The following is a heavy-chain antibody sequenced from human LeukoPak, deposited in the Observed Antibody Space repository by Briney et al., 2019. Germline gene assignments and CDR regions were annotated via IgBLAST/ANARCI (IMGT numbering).Heavy chain of an antibody. CDR1: GGSISSGSYY. Sequence: SETLSLTCTVSGGSISSGSYYWSWIRQPAGKGLEWIGRIYTSGSTNYNPSLKSRVTISVDTSKNQFSLKLSSVTAADTAVYYCARALSGYSYGRPEVEFDPWGQGTLVTVSS. CDR3: ARALSGYSYGRPEVEFDP. CDR2: IYTSGST. V-gene: IGHV4-61*02. J-gene: IGHJ5*02. D-gene: IGHD5-18*01.